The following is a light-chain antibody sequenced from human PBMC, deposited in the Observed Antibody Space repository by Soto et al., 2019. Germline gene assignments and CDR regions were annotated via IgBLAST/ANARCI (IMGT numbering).Light chain of an antibody. J-gene: IGLJ1*01. Sequence: QSVLTQPASVSGSPGQSITISCTGTRTDVGGYNFVSWYQQHPGKAPKLIIYEVSNRPSGVSNRFSDSKSDNTAPLTISGLQAEDEADYYCCSYVSSKTYVFGTGTKV. CDR2: EVS. CDR1: RTDVGGYNF. CDR3: CSYVSSKTYV. V-gene: IGLV2-14*01.